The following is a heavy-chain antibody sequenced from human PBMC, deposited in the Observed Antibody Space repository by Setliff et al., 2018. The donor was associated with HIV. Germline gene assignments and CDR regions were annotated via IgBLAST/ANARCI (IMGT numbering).Heavy chain of an antibody. CDR2: VYYTGKT. V-gene: IGHV4-31*03. CDR1: GGSLISGGYY. J-gene: IGHJ5*02. D-gene: IGHD4-4*01. CDR3: ARDLTSNSNCFEP. Sequence: PSETLSLTCSVSGGSLISGGYYWSWIRQHPGKGLEWIGYVYYTGKTYYNPSLESRISMSADTSKNQFSLKLTSVTAADTAIYYCARDLTSNSNCFEPWGQGTQVTVSS.